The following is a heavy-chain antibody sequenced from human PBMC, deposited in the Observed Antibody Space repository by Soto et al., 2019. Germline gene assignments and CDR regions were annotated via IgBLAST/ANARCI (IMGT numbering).Heavy chain of an antibody. CDR3: ASIRKSYDILRGDAFDI. Sequence: QVQLQESGPGLVKPSETLSLTCTVSGGSVSSGSYYWSWIRQPPGKGLEWIGYIYYSGSTNYNPALKSRVTISVDTSKNQFSLKLSSVTAADTAVYYCASIRKSYDILRGDAFDIWCQGTMVTVSS. J-gene: IGHJ3*02. CDR2: IYYSGST. D-gene: IGHD3-9*01. CDR1: GGSVSSGSYY. V-gene: IGHV4-61*01.